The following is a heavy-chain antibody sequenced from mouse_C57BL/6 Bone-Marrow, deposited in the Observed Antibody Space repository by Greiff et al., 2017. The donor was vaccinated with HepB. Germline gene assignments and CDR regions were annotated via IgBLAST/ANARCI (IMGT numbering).Heavy chain of an antibody. CDR1: GYTFTSYG. CDR3: ARGPLWAY. D-gene: IGHD6-1*01. Sequence: VQLQQSGAELARPGASVKLSCKASGYTFTSYGISWVKQRTGQGLEWIGEIYPRSGNTYYNEKFKGKATLTADKSSSTAYMELRSLTSEDSAVYFCARGPLWAYGGQGKLVTVSA. J-gene: IGHJ3*01. CDR2: IYPRSGNT. V-gene: IGHV1-81*01.